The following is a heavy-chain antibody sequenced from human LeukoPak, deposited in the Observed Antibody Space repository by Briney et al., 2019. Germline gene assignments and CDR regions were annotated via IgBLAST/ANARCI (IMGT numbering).Heavy chain of an antibody. CDR2: INRSGST. CDR1: GGSFSGYY. CDR3: ARGILVTVYAAFDY. D-gene: IGHD2-8*01. J-gene: IGHJ4*02. V-gene: IGHV4-34*01. Sequence: KPSETLSLTCAVYGGSFSGYYWSWIRQPPGKGLEWIGEINRSGSTNYNPSLKSRVTISVDTSKNQFSLKLSSVTAADTAVYYCARGILVTVYAAFDYWGQGTLVTVSS.